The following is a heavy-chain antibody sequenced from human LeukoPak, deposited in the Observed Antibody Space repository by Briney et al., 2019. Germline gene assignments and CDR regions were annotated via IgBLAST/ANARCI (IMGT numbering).Heavy chain of an antibody. Sequence: GGSLRLSCAASGFTFSSYAVSWVRQAPGRGLEWVSAISGSCGSTYYADSVKGRFTISRDNSKNTLYLQMNSLRAEDTAVYYCAKDPGYSYGYRYWGQGTLVTVSS. CDR2: ISGSCGST. V-gene: IGHV3-23*01. CDR3: AKDPGYSYGYRY. D-gene: IGHD5-18*01. CDR1: GFTFSSYA. J-gene: IGHJ4*02.